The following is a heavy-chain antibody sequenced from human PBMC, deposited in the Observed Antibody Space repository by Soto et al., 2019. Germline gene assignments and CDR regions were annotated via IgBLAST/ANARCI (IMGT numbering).Heavy chain of an antibody. D-gene: IGHD1-20*01. CDR3: ARGRSALSSITSFYDY. J-gene: IGHJ4*02. CDR1: GGSFSGYY. CDR2: INHSGST. Sequence: SETLSLTCAVYGGSFSGYYWSWIRQPPGKGLEWIGEINHSGSTNYNPSLKSRVTISVDTSKNQFSLKLSSVTAADTAVYYCARGRSALSSITSFYDYWGQGTLVTFSS. V-gene: IGHV4-34*01.